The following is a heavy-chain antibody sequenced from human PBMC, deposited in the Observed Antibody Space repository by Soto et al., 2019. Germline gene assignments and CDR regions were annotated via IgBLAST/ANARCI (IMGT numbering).Heavy chain of an antibody. CDR3: AKDSTVRFLEWLFDY. V-gene: IGHV3-9*01. CDR1: GFTFDDYA. J-gene: IGHJ4*02. CDR2: ISWNSGSI. D-gene: IGHD3-3*01. Sequence: EVQLVESGGGLVQPGRSLRLSCAASGFTFDDYAMHWVRQAPGKGLEWVSGISWNSGSIGYADSVKGRFTISRDNAKKSLYLQKNSLRAEDTALYYCAKDSTVRFLEWLFDYWDQGTLVTVS.